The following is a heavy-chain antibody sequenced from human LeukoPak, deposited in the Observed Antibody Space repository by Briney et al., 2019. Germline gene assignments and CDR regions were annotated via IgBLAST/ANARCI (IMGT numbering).Heavy chain of an antibody. D-gene: IGHD5-12*01. J-gene: IGHJ4*02. CDR2: ISYDGSNK. CDR3: AMGAIVATIDY. Sequence: PGRSLRLSCAASGFTFSSYGMHWVRQAPGKGLEWVAVISYDGSNKYYADSVKGRFTISRDNSKNTLYLQMSSLRVEDTAVYYCAMGAIVATIDYWGQGTLVTVSS. CDR1: GFTFSSYG. V-gene: IGHV3-30*03.